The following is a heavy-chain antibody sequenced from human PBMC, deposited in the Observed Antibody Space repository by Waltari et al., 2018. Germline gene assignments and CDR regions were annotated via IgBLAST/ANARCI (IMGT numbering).Heavy chain of an antibody. J-gene: IGHJ4*02. D-gene: IGHD1-26*01. CDR1: GFPFSSYA. CDR3: AKEAEIVGATTFDY. CDR2: ISGSGGYT. Sequence: EVQLLESGGGLVQPGGSLRLSCAASGFPFSSYAMSWVSQAPGQGLEWVSAISGSGGYTYYADSVKGRFTISRDNSENTLFLQMNTLRAGDTAVYYCAKEAEIVGATTFDYWGQGTLVTVSS. V-gene: IGHV3-23*01.